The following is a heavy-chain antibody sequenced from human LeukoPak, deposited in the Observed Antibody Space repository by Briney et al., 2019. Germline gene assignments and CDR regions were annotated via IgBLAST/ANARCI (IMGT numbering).Heavy chain of an antibody. Sequence: PGGSLRLSCAASGFTFSSYVMSWVRQAPGKGLEWVSSISSSGSTIYYADSVKGRFTISRDNAKNSLYLQMNSLRAEDTAVYYCARKGSGSYYFDSWGQGTLVTVSS. CDR1: GFTFSSYV. CDR3: ARKGSGSYYFDS. D-gene: IGHD6-19*01. V-gene: IGHV3-48*03. J-gene: IGHJ4*02. CDR2: ISSSGSTI.